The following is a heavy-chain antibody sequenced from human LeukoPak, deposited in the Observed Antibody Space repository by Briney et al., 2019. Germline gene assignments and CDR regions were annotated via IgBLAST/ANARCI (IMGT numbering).Heavy chain of an antibody. CDR1: GGTFSNYG. V-gene: IGHV1-69*04. J-gene: IGHJ4*02. D-gene: IGHD7-27*01. CDR2: TIPLLDVT. CDR3: ASHRNWVDSPYYFDY. Sequence: SVKVSCKASGGTFSNYGFSWVRQAPGQGLEWMGRTIPLLDVTTYAQKFQGRVTITADKSTNTAYMELRRLRSEDTAVYYCASHRNWVDSPYYFDYWGQGTLVTVSS.